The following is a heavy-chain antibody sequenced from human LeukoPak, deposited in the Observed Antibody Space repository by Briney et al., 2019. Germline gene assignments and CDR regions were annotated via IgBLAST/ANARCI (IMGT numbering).Heavy chain of an antibody. Sequence: GASVKVSCKASGGTFSSYAISWVRQAPGQGLEWMGGIIPIFGTANYAQNFQGRVTITADESTRTAYMELSSLRSEDTAVYYCARTGDDSSGNYGSSLDYWGQGTLVTVSS. CDR2: IIPIFGTA. V-gene: IGHV1-69*13. J-gene: IGHJ4*02. CDR3: ARTGDDSSGNYGSSLDY. D-gene: IGHD3-22*01. CDR1: GGTFSSYA.